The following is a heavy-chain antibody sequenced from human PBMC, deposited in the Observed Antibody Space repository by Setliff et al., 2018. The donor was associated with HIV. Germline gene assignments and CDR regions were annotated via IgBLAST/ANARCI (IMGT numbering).Heavy chain of an antibody. J-gene: IGHJ6*02. V-gene: IGHV4-34*01. CDR1: GGSFSGNY. D-gene: IGHD6-19*01. CDR2: INHNGVT. Sequence: KTSETLSLTCAVYGGSFSGNYWSWIRQPPGKGLEWIGEINHNGVTNYSPSLKSRLTISIDTPKRQFSLKLTTATAADSGVYYCVRGGGSGWRQNYYGMDVWGQGTTVTVSS. CDR3: VRGGGSGWRQNYYGMDV.